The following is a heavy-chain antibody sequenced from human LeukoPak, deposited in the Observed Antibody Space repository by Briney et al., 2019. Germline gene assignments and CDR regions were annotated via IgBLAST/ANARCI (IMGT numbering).Heavy chain of an antibody. CDR3: ARDSSLGMPDY. CDR2: IYHSGST. Sequence: SETLSLTCTVSGGSISSYYWSWIRQPPGKGLEWIGYIYHSGSTYYNPSLKSRVTISVDRSKNQFSLKLSSVTAADTAVYYCARDSSLGMPDYWGQGTLVTVSS. CDR1: GGSISSYY. D-gene: IGHD7-27*01. V-gene: IGHV4-59*12. J-gene: IGHJ4*02.